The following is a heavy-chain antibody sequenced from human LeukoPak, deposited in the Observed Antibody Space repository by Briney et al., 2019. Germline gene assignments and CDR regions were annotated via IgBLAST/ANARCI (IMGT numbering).Heavy chain of an antibody. CDR1: GGSFSGYY. J-gene: IGHJ6*03. CDR2: INHSGST. D-gene: IGHD4-17*01. V-gene: IGHV4-34*01. CDR3: ASSPTTSDYYYYYMDV. Sequence: SETLSLTCAVYGGSFSGYYWSWIRQPPGKGLEWIGEINHSGSTNYNPSLKSRATISVDTSKNQFSLKLSSVTAADTAVYYCASSPTTSDYYYYYMDVWGKGTTVTVSS.